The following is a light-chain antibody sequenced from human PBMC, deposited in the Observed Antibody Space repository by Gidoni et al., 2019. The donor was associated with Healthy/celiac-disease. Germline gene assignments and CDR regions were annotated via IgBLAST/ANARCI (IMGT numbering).Light chain of an antibody. V-gene: IGLV2-23*02. Sequence: QSALTQPASVSGSSGQSITISCTGTSSDVGSSNLVSWYQQHPGKAPKLMIYEVSKRPSGVSNRFSGSKSGNTASLTISGLQAEDEADYYCCSYAGSSTWVFGGGTKLTVL. J-gene: IGLJ3*02. CDR2: EVS. CDR1: SSDVGSSNL. CDR3: CSYAGSSTWV.